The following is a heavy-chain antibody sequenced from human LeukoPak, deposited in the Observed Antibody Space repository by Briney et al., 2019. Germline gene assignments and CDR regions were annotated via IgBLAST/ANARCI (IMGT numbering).Heavy chain of an antibody. CDR3: ARDRVGATSNFDY. J-gene: IGHJ4*02. V-gene: IGHV4-39*07. D-gene: IGHD1-26*01. Sequence: SETLSLTCTVSGGSISSSSYYRGWIRQPPGKGLEWIGSIYYSGSTNYNPSLKSRVTISVDTSKNQFSLKLSSVTAADTAVYYCARDRVGATSNFDYWGQGTLVTVSS. CDR1: GGSISSSSYY. CDR2: IYYSGST.